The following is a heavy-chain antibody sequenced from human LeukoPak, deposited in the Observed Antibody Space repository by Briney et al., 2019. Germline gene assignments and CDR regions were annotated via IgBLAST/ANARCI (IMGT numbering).Heavy chain of an antibody. J-gene: IGHJ4*02. Sequence: GESLRLSCAASGFTFSHYWMHWVRQGLGKGLEWVARCNPDGSDTTYADSVKGRFTISRDNAKNILYLQMNSLRVEDTALYYCTSDTFGKYDSWGQGTLATVSS. V-gene: IGHV3-74*01. CDR2: CNPDGSDT. D-gene: IGHD3-10*01. CDR1: GFTFSHYW. CDR3: TSDTFGKYDS.